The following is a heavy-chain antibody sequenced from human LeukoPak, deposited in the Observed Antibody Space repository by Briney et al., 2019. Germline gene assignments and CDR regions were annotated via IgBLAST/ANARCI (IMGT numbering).Heavy chain of an antibody. Sequence: ASVKVSCKASGYTFTSYYMHWVRQAPGQGLEWMGIINPSGGSTSYAQKFQGRVTMTRDMSTSTVYMELSSLRSEDTAVYYCARAYDFWSGYYPTYYYYMDVWGKGTTVTVSS. CDR1: GYTFTSYY. CDR3: ARAYDFWSGYYPTYYYYMDV. D-gene: IGHD3-3*01. CDR2: INPSGGST. J-gene: IGHJ6*03. V-gene: IGHV1-46*01.